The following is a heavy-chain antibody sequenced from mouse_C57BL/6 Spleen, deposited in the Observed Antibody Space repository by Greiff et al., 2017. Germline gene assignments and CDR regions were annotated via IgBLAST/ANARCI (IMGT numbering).Heavy chain of an antibody. CDR3: AILDYYCSSSTYAMDY. CDR1: GYSITRGYY. Sequence: EVKLQESGPSLVKPSQSLSLTCSVTGYSITRGYYWNWIRQFPGNKLEWMGYISYDGSNKSNPSLKNRISINRDTPKNHFLLKLNSVTTEDTSTYYCAILDYYCSSSTYAMDYWGQGTSVTVSS. D-gene: IGHD1-1*01. CDR2: ISYDGSN. V-gene: IGHV3-6*01. J-gene: IGHJ4*01.